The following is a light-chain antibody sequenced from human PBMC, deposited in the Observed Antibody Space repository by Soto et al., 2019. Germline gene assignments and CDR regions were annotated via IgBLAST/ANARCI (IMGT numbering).Light chain of an antibody. CDR1: QSISSW. CDR2: DAS. Sequence: DIQMTQSPSTLSASVGDRVTITCRASQSISSWLAWYQQKPGKAPKLLIYDASSLESGVPSRFSGSGSGTSFTLSISSLQPDDFATYYCQQYNSYSYTFGQGTKLEIK. J-gene: IGKJ2*01. V-gene: IGKV1-5*01. CDR3: QQYNSYSYT.